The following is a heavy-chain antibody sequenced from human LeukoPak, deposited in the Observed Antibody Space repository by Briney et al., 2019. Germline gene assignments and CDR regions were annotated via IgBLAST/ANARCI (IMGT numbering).Heavy chain of an antibody. Sequence: SETLSLTCAVSGYSIGFGYYWGWIRQPPGKGLEWIGSIYHSGSTYYNPSLKSRVTISVDPSKNQFSLKLNSVTAADTAVYYCAREGTDYNFWSGSQDYWGQGTLVTVSS. CDR2: IYHSGST. CDR3: AREGTDYNFWSGSQDY. D-gene: IGHD3-3*01. V-gene: IGHV4-38-2*02. CDR1: GYSIGFGYY. J-gene: IGHJ4*02.